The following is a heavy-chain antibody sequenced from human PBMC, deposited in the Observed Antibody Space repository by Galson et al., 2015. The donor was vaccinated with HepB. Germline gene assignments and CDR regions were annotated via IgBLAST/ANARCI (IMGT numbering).Heavy chain of an antibody. CDR2: ISGSVGST. Sequence: SLRLSCAASGFTFSSYAMSWVRQAPGKGLEWVSGISGSVGSTYYADSVKGRFTISRDNSKNTLYLQMNRLRADDTAVYYCAKAGGYGGDSKTPFDYWGQGTLVTVSS. CDR3: AKAGGYGGDSKTPFDY. D-gene: IGHD4-23*01. J-gene: IGHJ4*02. CDR1: GFTFSSYA. V-gene: IGHV3-23*01.